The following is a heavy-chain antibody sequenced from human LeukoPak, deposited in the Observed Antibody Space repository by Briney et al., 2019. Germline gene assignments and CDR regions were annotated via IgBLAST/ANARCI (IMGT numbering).Heavy chain of an antibody. D-gene: IGHD3-16*01. CDR1: GFTFSSYG. Sequence: GGSLRLSCAASGFTFSSYGMHWVRQAPGKGLEWVAVISYDGSNKYYADSVKGRFTISRDNSKNTLYLQMNSLRAEDTAVYYCANNLIRWWDHTRGAFDIWGQGTMVTVSS. CDR2: ISYDGSNK. J-gene: IGHJ3*02. CDR3: ANNLIRWWDHTRGAFDI. V-gene: IGHV3-30*18.